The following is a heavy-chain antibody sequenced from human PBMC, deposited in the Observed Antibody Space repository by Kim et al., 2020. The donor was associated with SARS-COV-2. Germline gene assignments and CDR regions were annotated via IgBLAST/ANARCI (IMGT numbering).Heavy chain of an antibody. Sequence: ASVKVSCKASGYTFTNFDIDWVRQATGQGLEWMGWMNPKTRNAAYAQKFQGRVTMTRDTSIGTAYMELSSLRSEDTAVYFCAKVGTITANWFDSWGQGTLLTVSS. V-gene: IGHV1-8*01. CDR1: GYTFTNFD. CDR3: AKVGTITANWFDS. J-gene: IGHJ5*01. D-gene: IGHD6-25*01. CDR2: MNPKTRNA.